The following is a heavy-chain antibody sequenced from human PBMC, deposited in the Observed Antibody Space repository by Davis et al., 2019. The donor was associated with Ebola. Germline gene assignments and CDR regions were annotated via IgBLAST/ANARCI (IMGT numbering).Heavy chain of an antibody. J-gene: IGHJ6*02. CDR3: AIGKFPGNSRIDA. D-gene: IGHD3-10*01. CDR2: IKADGSEK. CDR1: GFTFTTST. V-gene: IGHV3-7*01. Sequence: GESLKISCVASGFTFTTSTMHWVRQAPGKGLEWVANIKADGSEKYSVDSVKGRFTISSDNAKNTLYLQMNSLRVEDTALYYCAIGKFPGNSRIDAWGQATAVTVSS.